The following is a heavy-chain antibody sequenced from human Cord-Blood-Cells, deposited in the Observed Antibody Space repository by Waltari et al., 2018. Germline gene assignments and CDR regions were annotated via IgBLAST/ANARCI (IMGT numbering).Heavy chain of an antibody. CDR2: MNPNSGNT. J-gene: IGHJ4*02. D-gene: IGHD4-17*01. Sequence: WMGWMNPNSGNTGYAQKFQGRVTMTRNTSISTAYMELSSLRSEDTAVYYCATALSTITTWGQGTLVTVSS. V-gene: IGHV1-8*01. CDR3: ATALSTITT.